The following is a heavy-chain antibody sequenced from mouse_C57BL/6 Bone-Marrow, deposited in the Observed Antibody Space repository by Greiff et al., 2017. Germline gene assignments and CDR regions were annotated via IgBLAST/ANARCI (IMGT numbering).Heavy chain of an antibody. D-gene: IGHD2-2*01. CDR3: ARQSVYYGYDGVAY. CDR2: ISSGGSYT. V-gene: IGHV5-6*02. J-gene: IGHJ3*01. CDR1: GFTFSSYG. Sequence: EVKLVESGGDLVKPGGSLKLSCAASGFTFSSYGMSWVRQTPDKRLEWVATISSGGSYTYYPDSVKGRVTISRDKAKNTLYLQMSSLKSEDNAMYYCARQSVYYGYDGVAYWGQGTLVTVSA.